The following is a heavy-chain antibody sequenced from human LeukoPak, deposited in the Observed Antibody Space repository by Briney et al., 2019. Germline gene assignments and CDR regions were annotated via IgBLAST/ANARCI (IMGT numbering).Heavy chain of an antibody. J-gene: IGHJ5*02. D-gene: IGHD1-26*01. Sequence: ASVKISCKASGYTFTNYYMHWVRQAPGQGLEWLGLITPSGGSTWYAQKFQGRVTMTRDMSTSTDYMELSSLRSEDTAVYYCARDNSVGDYAWWFDPWGQGTLVTVSS. CDR3: ARDNSVGDYAWWFDP. CDR2: ITPSGGST. V-gene: IGHV1-46*01. CDR1: GYTFTNYY.